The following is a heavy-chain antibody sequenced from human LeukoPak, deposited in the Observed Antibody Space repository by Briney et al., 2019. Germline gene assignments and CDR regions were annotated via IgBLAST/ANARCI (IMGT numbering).Heavy chain of an antibody. Sequence: SDTLSLTCAVSGYSISSGLWWGWIRQPPGKGLEWIGYIYYSGSTYYNPSLKSRVTMSIDTSKNQFSLNLGSVTAVDTAVYYCARTGSGYRHFDYWGQGTLVTVSS. CDR2: IYYSGST. V-gene: IGHV4-28*01. CDR1: GYSISSGLW. J-gene: IGHJ4*02. CDR3: ARTGSGYRHFDY. D-gene: IGHD3-3*01.